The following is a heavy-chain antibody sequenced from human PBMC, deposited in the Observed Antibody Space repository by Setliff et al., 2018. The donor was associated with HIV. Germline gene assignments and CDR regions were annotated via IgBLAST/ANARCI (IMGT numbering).Heavy chain of an antibody. Sequence: GASVKVSCKASGYIFTSHGITWVRQAPGQGLEWMGWISVYTGNTNYAQNLQGRVTMTTDTSTSTAYMELRSLRSDDTAVYYCARDLNQVGAVAGPLDYWGQGTLVTVSS. D-gene: IGHD6-19*01. V-gene: IGHV1-18*01. CDR1: GYIFTSHG. J-gene: IGHJ4*02. CDR2: ISVYTGNT. CDR3: ARDLNQVGAVAGPLDY.